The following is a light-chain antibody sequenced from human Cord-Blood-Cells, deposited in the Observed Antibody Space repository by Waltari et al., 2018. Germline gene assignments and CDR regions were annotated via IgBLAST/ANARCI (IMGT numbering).Light chain of an antibody. Sequence: QHALTQRRSVSGSPGQSVTISRHGTSTDVGGYNYVSWYQQHPGKAPKLMIYDVSKRPSGVPDRFSGSKSGNTASLTISGLQAEEEADYYCCSYAGSYPVVFGGGTKLTVL. CDR1: STDVGGYNY. V-gene: IGLV2-11*01. CDR3: CSYAGSYPVV. J-gene: IGLJ2*01. CDR2: DVS.